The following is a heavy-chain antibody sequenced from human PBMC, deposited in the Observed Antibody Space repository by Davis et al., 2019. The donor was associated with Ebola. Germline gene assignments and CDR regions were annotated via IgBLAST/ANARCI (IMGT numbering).Heavy chain of an antibody. CDR2: IAPYNGIT. CDR1: GGTFSNYA. Sequence: ASVKVSCKASGGTFSNYAFSWVRQAPGQGLEWMGWIAPYNGITNYAQNLQDRLTLTTDASTSTAYMELRGLASDDTAVYYCARDSGDMSYWGQGTLVTVSS. CDR3: ARDSGDMSY. D-gene: IGHD2-21*01. J-gene: IGHJ4*02. V-gene: IGHV1-18*01.